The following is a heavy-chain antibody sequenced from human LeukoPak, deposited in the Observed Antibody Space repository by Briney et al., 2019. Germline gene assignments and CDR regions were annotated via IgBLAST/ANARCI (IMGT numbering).Heavy chain of an antibody. CDR3: ARDIDWLDC. D-gene: IGHD2-15*01. V-gene: IGHV3-11*04. Sequence: PGGSLRLSCAASGFTFSDYYMSWIRQAPGKGLEWVSYISSSGSTIYYADSVNGRFTISRDKAKNSLYLQMDSLRGEDTAVYYCARDIDWLDCWGQGTLVTVSS. J-gene: IGHJ5*01. CDR1: GFTFSDYY. CDR2: ISSSGSTI.